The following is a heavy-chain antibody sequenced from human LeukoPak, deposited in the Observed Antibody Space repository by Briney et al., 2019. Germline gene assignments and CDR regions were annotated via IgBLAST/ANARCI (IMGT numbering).Heavy chain of an antibody. D-gene: IGHD3-22*01. Sequence: GSSVKVSCKASGGTFSSYAISWVRQAPGQGLEWMGRIIPILGIANYAQKFQGRATITADKSTSTAYMELSSLRSEDTAVYYCARVVEVNGDWFDPWGQGTLVTVSS. V-gene: IGHV1-69*04. CDR1: GGTFSSYA. CDR3: ARVVEVNGDWFDP. J-gene: IGHJ5*02. CDR2: IIPILGIA.